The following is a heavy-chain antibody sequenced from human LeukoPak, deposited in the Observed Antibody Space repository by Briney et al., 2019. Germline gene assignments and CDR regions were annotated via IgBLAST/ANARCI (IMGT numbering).Heavy chain of an antibody. CDR2: INWNGGST. V-gene: IGHV3-20*04. D-gene: IGHD3-22*01. CDR1: GFTFDDYG. CDR3: ARVNYYYDSSGSYEFDY. Sequence: GGSLRLSCAASGFTFDDYGMSWVRQAPGKGLEWVPGINWNGGSTGYADSVKGRFTISRDNAKNSLYLQMNSLRAEDTALYYCARVNYYYDSSGSYEFDYWGQGTLVTVSS. J-gene: IGHJ4*02.